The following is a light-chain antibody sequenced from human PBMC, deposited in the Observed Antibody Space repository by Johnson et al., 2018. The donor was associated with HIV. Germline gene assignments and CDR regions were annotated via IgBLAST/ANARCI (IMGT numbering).Light chain of an antibody. CDR3: GTWDSSMMSLSV. V-gene: IGLV1-51*01. CDR1: SSNIGNNY. CDR2: DNN. J-gene: IGLJ1*01. Sequence: QSVLTQPPSVSAAPGQKVTISCSGSSSNIGNNYVSWYQQIPGTAPKLLIYDNNKRPSGIPDRFSGSKSGTSATLGITGLQTGDEAYYYCGTWDSSMMSLSVFGTGTKVTVL.